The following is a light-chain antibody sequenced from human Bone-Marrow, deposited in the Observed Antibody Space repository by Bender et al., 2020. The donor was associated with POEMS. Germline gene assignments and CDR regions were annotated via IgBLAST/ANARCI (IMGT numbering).Light chain of an antibody. CDR2: SDS. J-gene: IGLJ3*02. CDR3: QVWDSSSDQWV. Sequence: SYVLTQPPSVSVAPGQTARISCGGDNIGDKLVHWYQQKPGQAPVMVVYSDSDRPSGIPERFSGSNSGTTATLTISRVEAGDEADYYCQVWDSSSDQWVFGGGTKLTVL. CDR1: NIGDKL. V-gene: IGLV3-21*02.